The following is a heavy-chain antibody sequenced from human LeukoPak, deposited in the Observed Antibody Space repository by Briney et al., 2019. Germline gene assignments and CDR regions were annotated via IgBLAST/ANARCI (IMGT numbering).Heavy chain of an antibody. Sequence: GGSLRLSCAASGFTFSSYSMNWVRQAPGKGLEWVSSISSSSSYIYYADSVKGRFTISRDNAKNSLYLQMNSLRAEDTAVYYCARMGIAAAGTDHWGQGTLVTVSS. D-gene: IGHD6-13*01. CDR2: ISSSSSYI. V-gene: IGHV3-21*01. J-gene: IGHJ5*02. CDR1: GFTFSSYS. CDR3: ARMGIAAAGTDH.